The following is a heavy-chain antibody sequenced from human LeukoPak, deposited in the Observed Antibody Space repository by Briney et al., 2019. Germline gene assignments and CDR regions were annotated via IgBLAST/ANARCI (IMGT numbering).Heavy chain of an antibody. Sequence: NPSETLSLTCTVSGGSISSGGYYWSWIRQHPGKGLEWIGYIYYSGSTYYNPSLKSRVTISVDTSKNQFCLKLSSVTAADTAVYYCARADGGWYYFDYWGQGTLVTVSS. D-gene: IGHD6-19*01. CDR2: IYYSGST. CDR3: ARADGGWYYFDY. J-gene: IGHJ4*02. V-gene: IGHV4-31*03. CDR1: GGSISSGGYY.